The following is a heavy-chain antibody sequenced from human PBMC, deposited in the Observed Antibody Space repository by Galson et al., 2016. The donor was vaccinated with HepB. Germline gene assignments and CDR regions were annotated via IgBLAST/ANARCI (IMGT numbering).Heavy chain of an antibody. Sequence: SLRLSCAASGFTFRTYAMHWVRQAPGKGLEWVAVISYDGRNKYYADSVKGRFTISRDNSKNTLYLQLNSLRSEDTAVYYCANMPASGSGSYWYYHGLDVWGQGTTVIVSS. D-gene: IGHD3-10*01. CDR3: ANMPASGSGSYWYYHGLDV. V-gene: IGHV3-30*04. CDR1: GFTFRTYA. J-gene: IGHJ6*02. CDR2: ISYDGRNK.